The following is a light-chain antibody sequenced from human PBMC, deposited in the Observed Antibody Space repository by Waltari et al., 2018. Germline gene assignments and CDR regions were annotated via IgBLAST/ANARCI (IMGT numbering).Light chain of an antibody. CDR3: QFWDNSNDHPYV. CDR1: NIGSIH. Sequence: YVVTQPPSVSVAPGQTARITCGADNIGSIHVHRLQQKPGQAPVMVVYDDDARPSGIPERFSGSNSGDTATLTISRVEAGDEADYYCQFWDNSNDHPYVFGTGTKVTVL. V-gene: IGLV3-21*02. J-gene: IGLJ1*01. CDR2: DDD.